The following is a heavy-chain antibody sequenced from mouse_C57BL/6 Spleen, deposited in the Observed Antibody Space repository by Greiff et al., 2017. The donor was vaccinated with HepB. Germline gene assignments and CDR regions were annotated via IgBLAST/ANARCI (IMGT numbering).Heavy chain of an antibody. CDR2: ISDGGSYT. V-gene: IGHV5-4*03. D-gene: IGHD1-1*01. J-gene: IGHJ3*01. CDR3: ARGEYYGSSYGFAY. Sequence: EVMLVESGGGLVKPGGSLKLSCAASGFTFSSYAMSWVRQTPEKRLEWVATISDGGSYTYYPDNVKGRFTISRDNAKNNLYLQMSHLKSEDTAMYYWARGEYYGSSYGFAYWGQGTLVTVSA. CDR1: GFTFSSYA.